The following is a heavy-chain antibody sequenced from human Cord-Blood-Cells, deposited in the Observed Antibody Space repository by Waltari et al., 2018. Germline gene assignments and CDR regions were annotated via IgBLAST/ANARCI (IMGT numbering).Heavy chain of an antibody. J-gene: IGHJ4*02. Sequence: EVQLVESGGGVVQPGGSLRLSCAASGFTFDDYAMHWVRQAPGKGLEWVSLISGDGGSTYYADSVKGRFTISSDNSKTSLYLQMNSLRTEDTALYYCASRIAVDYWGQGTLVTVSS. CDR1: GFTFDDYA. CDR3: ASRIAVDY. D-gene: IGHD6-19*01. V-gene: IGHV3-43*02. CDR2: ISGDGGST.